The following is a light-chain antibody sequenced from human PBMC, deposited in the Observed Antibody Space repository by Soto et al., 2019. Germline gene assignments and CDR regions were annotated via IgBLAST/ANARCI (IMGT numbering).Light chain of an antibody. Sequence: QSALTQPPSASGTPGQRVTISCSGSSSNIGSNTVNWYQQLPGTAPKLLIYSNNQRPSGVPDRFSGSNSGTSASLATSGLQSEDEADYYCAAWDDSLNGVVFGGGTKLTVL. CDR1: SSNIGSNT. CDR2: SNN. V-gene: IGLV1-44*01. CDR3: AAWDDSLNGVV. J-gene: IGLJ2*01.